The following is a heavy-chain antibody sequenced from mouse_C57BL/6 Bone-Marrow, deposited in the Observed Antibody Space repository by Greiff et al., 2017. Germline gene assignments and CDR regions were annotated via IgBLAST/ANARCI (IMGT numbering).Heavy chain of an antibody. CDR3: ARGAY. J-gene: IGHJ3*01. CDR1: GYTFTSYN. CDR2: IYPGNGDT. V-gene: IGHV1-12*01. Sequence: LQQSGAELVRPGASVKMSCKASGYTFTSYNMHWVKQTPGQGLEWIGAIYPGNGDTSYNQKFKGKATLTVDKSSSTAYMQLSSLTSEDSAVYCCARGAYWGQGTLVTVSA.